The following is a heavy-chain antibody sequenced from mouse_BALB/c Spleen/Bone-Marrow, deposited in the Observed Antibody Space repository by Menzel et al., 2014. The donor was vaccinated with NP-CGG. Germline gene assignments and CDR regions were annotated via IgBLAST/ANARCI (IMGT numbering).Heavy chain of an antibody. J-gene: IGHJ4*01. V-gene: IGHV3-6*02. D-gene: IGHD5-5*01. Sequence: VQVVESGPGLVKPSQSLSLTCSVTGYSITSGYYWNWIRQFPGNKLEWMGYISYDGSNNYNPSLKNRISITRDTSKNQFFLELNSVTTEDTATYYCAKGGIYLMDYWGQGTSVTVSS. CDR3: AKGGIYLMDY. CDR2: ISYDGSN. CDR1: GYSITSGYY.